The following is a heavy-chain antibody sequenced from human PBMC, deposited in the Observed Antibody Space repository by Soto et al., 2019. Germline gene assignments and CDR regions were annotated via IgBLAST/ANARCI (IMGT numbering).Heavy chain of an antibody. CDR2: IWYDGSNK. V-gene: IGHV3-33*01. J-gene: IGHJ6*02. CDR3: ARDKLDTAMDTYVMDV. Sequence: QVQLVESGGGVVQPGRSLRLSCAASGFTFSSYGMHWVRQAPGKGLEWVAVIWYDGSNKYYADSVKGRFTISRDNSKNTLYLQMNSLRAEDTAVYYCARDKLDTAMDTYVMDVWGQGTTVTVSS. CDR1: GFTFSSYG. D-gene: IGHD5-18*01.